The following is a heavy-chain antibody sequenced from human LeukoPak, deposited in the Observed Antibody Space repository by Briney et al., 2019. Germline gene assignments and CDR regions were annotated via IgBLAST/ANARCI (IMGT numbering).Heavy chain of an antibody. Sequence: PGGSLRLSGAASGFTFSSYSMNWVRKAPGKGREWVSAISRSSSDIYYADSVKGRFTVSRDNAKNSLYLQMNSLRAEDTAVYYCARDLSYGTRRFYGMDVWGQGTTVTVSS. J-gene: IGHJ6*02. CDR3: ARDLSYGTRRFYGMDV. CDR1: GFTFSSYS. V-gene: IGHV3-21*01. CDR2: ISRSSSDI. D-gene: IGHD5-18*01.